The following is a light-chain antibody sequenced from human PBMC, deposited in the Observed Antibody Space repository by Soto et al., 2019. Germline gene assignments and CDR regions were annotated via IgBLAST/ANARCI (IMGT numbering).Light chain of an antibody. CDR2: GAS. CDR3: QQYHIWPSWT. CDR1: QSVSLS. Sequence: EIVLTQSSATPSVSLGDSATLSCRASQSVSLSLAWFQMRPGQPPRLLIYGASTRATDIPARFSGSGSGTDFTLTISSLQSEDFAVYFCQQYHIWPSWTFGQGTKVDIK. V-gene: IGKV3-15*01. J-gene: IGKJ1*01.